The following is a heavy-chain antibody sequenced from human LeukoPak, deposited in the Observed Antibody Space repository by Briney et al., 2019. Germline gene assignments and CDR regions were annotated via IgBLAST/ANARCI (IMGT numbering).Heavy chain of an antibody. CDR2: INPNSGDT. Sequence: ASVKVSCKTSGYTFTGYYIHWVRQAPGQGLEWMGWINPNSGDTNYAQKFQGRVSMTGDTSISTAYMELSRLRSDDTAVYYCARGIVVPAANYYYYYYMDVWGKGTTVTVSS. CDR3: ARGIVVPAANYYYYYYMDV. V-gene: IGHV1-2*02. CDR1: GYTFTGYY. J-gene: IGHJ6*03. D-gene: IGHD2-2*01.